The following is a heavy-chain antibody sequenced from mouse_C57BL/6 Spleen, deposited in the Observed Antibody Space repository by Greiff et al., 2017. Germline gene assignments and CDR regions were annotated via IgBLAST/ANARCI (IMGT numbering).Heavy chain of an antibody. CDR3: ASDSLSYYYAMDY. V-gene: IGHV1-26*01. CDR2: INPNNGGT. J-gene: IGHJ4*01. CDR1: GYTFTDYY. D-gene: IGHD2-13*01. Sequence: VQLQQSGPELVKPGASVKISCKASGYTFTDYYMHWVKQSHGKSLEWIGDINPNNGGTSYNQKFKGKSTLTVEQSSSTAYMELLSLTSEDSAVYYCASDSLSYYYAMDYWGQGTSVTVSS.